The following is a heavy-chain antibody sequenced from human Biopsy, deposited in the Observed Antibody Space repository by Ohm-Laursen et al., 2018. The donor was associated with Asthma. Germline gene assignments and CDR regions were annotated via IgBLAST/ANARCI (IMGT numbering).Heavy chain of an antibody. CDR1: GYTFTSYA. Sequence: SVKVSCKASGYTFTSYAMHWVRQAPGQRLEWMGWINAGNGNTKYSQKFQGRVTITRDTSASTAYMELSSLRSEDTAVYCCARPYYDSSGYYYENLSFDYWGQGTLVTVSS. J-gene: IGHJ4*02. CDR3: ARPYYDSSGYYYENLSFDY. V-gene: IGHV1-3*01. D-gene: IGHD3-22*01. CDR2: INAGNGNT.